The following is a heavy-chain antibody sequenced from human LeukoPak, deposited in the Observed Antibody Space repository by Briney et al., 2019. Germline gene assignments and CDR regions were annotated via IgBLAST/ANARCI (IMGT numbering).Heavy chain of an antibody. J-gene: IGHJ3*02. CDR3: AKVRSSSWFDAFDI. CDR2: IRYYGSNK. CDR1: GFTFSSYG. Sequence: GGALILSCAASGFTFSSYGMHWVRRAPGKELEGVAFIRYYGSNKYYADSVKGRFTISRDNSKNTLYLQMNSLRAEDTAVYYCAKVRSSSWFDAFDIWGQGTMVTVSS. D-gene: IGHD6-13*01. V-gene: IGHV3-30*02.